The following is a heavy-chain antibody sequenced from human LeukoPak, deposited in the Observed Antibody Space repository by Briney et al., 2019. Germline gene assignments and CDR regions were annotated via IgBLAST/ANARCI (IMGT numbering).Heavy chain of an antibody. CDR2: ISPIFDTA. Sequence: GASVKVSCKASGGTFSSYAISWVRQAPGQGLEWMGGISPIFDTANYAQKFQGRVTITADEPTSTAYMELSSLRSEDTAVYYCAAEYVSGYYYYMDVWGKGTTVTVSS. CDR1: GGTFSSYA. D-gene: IGHD6-25*01. J-gene: IGHJ6*03. CDR3: AAEYVSGYYYYMDV. V-gene: IGHV1-69*13.